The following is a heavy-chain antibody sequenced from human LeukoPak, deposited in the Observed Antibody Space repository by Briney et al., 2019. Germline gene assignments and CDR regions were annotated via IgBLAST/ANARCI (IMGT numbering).Heavy chain of an antibody. V-gene: IGHV4-38-2*01. CDR1: GYSIRNGYS. CDR2: INHGGST. CDR3: ARQGYGRSSFFDH. Sequence: PSETLSLTCGVSGYSIRNGYSWDWIRQPPGKGLEWIGSINHGGSTTYNPSLKSRVSISVDTSKNQFSLKLNSVTAADTAVYYCARQGYGRSSFFDHWGQGTLVTVSS. D-gene: IGHD6-6*01. J-gene: IGHJ4*02.